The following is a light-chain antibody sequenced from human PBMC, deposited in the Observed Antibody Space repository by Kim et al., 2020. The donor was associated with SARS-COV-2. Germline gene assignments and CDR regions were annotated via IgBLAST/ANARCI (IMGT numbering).Light chain of an antibody. CDR2: AAS. CDR3: QKYNSAPWT. CDR1: PDISNS. J-gene: IGKJ1*01. V-gene: IGKV1-27*01. Sequence: ASICARVTITCRATPDISNSLALYQQKPGKVPQILVYAASTLQSGVPSRFSGSGSWTEFTLTIGSLQAEDVATYYCQKYNSAPWTFGPGTKVDIK.